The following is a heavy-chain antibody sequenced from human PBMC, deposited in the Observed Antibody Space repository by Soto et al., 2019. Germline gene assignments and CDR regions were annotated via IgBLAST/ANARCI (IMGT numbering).Heavy chain of an antibody. Sequence: KGQEWIGYIYYSGTTNYNPSLKSRVTILVDPSKNQFSLKLSSVTAADTAVYYCARDHSYYDYIWGSHRGGNWFDPWRQGTLVTGSS. CDR2: IYYSGTT. D-gene: IGHD3-16*02. V-gene: IGHV4-59*01. J-gene: IGHJ5*02. CDR3: ARDHSYYDYIWGSHRGGNWFDP.